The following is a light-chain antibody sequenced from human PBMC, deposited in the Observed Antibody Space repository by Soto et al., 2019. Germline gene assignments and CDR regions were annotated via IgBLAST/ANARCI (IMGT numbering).Light chain of an antibody. CDR3: QSYDSSLRHVV. J-gene: IGLJ2*01. CDR2: GNS. CDR1: SSNIGAGYD. Sequence: QSVLTQPPSVSGVPGQRVTISCTGSSSNIGAGYDVHWYQQLPGTAPKLLIYGNSNRPSGVPDRFSGSKSGTSASLAITGLQAEDEADYYCQSYDSSLRHVVFGGGTKVTVL. V-gene: IGLV1-40*01.